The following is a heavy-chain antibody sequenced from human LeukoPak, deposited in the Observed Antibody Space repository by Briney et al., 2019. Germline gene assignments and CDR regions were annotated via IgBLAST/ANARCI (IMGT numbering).Heavy chain of an antibody. CDR1: GFTFSSYA. J-gene: IGHJ5*02. V-gene: IGHV3-23*01. CDR3: AKDLISPGGSKHNPSWFDP. Sequence: GGSLRLSCAASGFTFSSYAMSWVRQAPGKGLEWVSAISGSGGSTYYADSVRDRFTISRDKTNNTLYLQMNSLRAEDTAVYYCAKDLISPGGSKHNPSWFDPWGQGTLVTVSS. CDR2: ISGSGGST. D-gene: IGHD2-15*01.